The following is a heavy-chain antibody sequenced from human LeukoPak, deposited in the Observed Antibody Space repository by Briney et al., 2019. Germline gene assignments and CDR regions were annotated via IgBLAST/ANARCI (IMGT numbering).Heavy chain of an antibody. CDR2: IYSGGST. V-gene: IGHV3-66*02. Sequence: PGGSLRLSCAASGLTVSSNYMSWVRQAPGKGLEWVSVIYSGGSTYYADSVKGRFTISRDNSKNTLYLQMNSLRVEDTAVYYCARAEQLLLDYWGQGTLVTVSS. CDR3: ARAEQLLLDY. D-gene: IGHD6-6*01. CDR1: GLTVSSNY. J-gene: IGHJ4*02.